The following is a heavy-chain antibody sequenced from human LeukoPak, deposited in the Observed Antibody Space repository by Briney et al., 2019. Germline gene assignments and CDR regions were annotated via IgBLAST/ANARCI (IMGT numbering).Heavy chain of an antibody. J-gene: IGHJ4*02. V-gene: IGHV4-34*01. CDR3: ARRHFGSALRDY. D-gene: IGHD3-10*01. Sequence: KPSETLSLTCVVYGGSFSGYFWSWIRQPPGKGLEWIGNIYYSGSTSYNPSLKSRVTISVDTSKNQFSLKLSSVTAADTAVYYCARRHFGSALRDYWGQGTLVTVSS. CDR2: IYYSGST. CDR1: GGSFSGYF.